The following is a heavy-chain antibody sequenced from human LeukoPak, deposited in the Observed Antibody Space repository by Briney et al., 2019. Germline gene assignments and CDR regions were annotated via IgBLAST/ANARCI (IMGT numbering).Heavy chain of an antibody. V-gene: IGHV1-46*01. CDR3: ARGRHIVVVPAAIPDDY. Sequence: GASVKVSCKASGYTFTGYYMHWVRQAPGQGLEWMGIINPSGGSTSYAQKFQGRVTMTRDTSTSTVYMELSSLRSEDTAVYYCARGRHIVVVPAAIPDDYWGQGTLVTVSS. CDR1: GYTFTGYY. CDR2: INPSGGST. D-gene: IGHD2-2*01. J-gene: IGHJ4*02.